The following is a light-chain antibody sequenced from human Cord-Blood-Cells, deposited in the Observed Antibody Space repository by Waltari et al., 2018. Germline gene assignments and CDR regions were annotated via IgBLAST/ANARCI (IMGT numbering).Light chain of an antibody. J-gene: IGLJ3*02. CDR3: SSYTSSSTWV. Sequence: QSALTQPASVSGSPGQSITISCTGTSSDVGGYNYVSWYQQHPGKAPKLMIYDVSKPPAVVSTRFSGSKSGNTASLTISGLQAEDEADYYCSSYTSSSTWVFGGGTKLTVL. CDR1: SSDVGGYNY. CDR2: DVS. V-gene: IGLV2-14*01.